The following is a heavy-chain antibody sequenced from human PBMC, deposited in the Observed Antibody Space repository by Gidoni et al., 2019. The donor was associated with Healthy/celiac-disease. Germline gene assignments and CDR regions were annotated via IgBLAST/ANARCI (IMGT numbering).Heavy chain of an antibody. J-gene: IGHJ6*02. CDR3: ARSRASRYCSSTSCYSMDV. CDR1: GFTFSSYG. Sequence: QVQLVESGGGVVQPGRSLRLSCAASGFTFSSYGMHWVRQAPGKGLEWVAVIWYDGSNKYYADSVKGRFTISRDNSKNTLYLQMNSLRAEDTAVYYCARSRASRYCSSTSCYSMDVWGQGTTVTVSS. D-gene: IGHD2-2*01. V-gene: IGHV3-33*01. CDR2: IWYDGSNK.